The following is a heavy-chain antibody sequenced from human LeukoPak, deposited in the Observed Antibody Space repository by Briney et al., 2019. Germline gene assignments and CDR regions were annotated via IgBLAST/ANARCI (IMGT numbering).Heavy chain of an antibody. V-gene: IGHV4-39*01. CDR2: IYYTGNT. Sequence: SETLSLTCTVSGVSISSSNSYWGWIRQPPGKGLEWIGSIYYTGNTYYNASLKSRVTISIDTSKNQISLRLTSVTATDTAMYYCARQTGSGLFTLPGGQGTLVTVSS. CDR3: ARQTGSGLFTLP. CDR1: GVSISSSNSY. D-gene: IGHD3/OR15-3a*01. J-gene: IGHJ4*02.